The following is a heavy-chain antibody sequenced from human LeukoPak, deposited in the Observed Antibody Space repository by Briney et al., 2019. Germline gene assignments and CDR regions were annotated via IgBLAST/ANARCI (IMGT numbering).Heavy chain of an antibody. V-gene: IGHV4-39*01. CDR2: IYYSGST. CDR1: GGSISSSSYY. Sequence: SETLSLTCTVSGGSISSSSYYWGWIRRPPGKGLEWIGSIYYSGSTYYNPSLKSRVTISVDTSKNQFSLKLSSVTAADTAVYYCARARGFYYYYGMDVWGQGTTVTVSS. CDR3: ARARGFYYYYGMDV. J-gene: IGHJ6*02. D-gene: IGHD3-22*01.